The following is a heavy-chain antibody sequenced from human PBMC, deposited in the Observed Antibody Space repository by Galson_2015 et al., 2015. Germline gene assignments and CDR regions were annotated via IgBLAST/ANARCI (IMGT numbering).Heavy chain of an antibody. CDR2: TYWDDDK. CDR3: ARHITTVTTGSSWFDP. Sequence: PALVKPTQPLTLTCTFSGSSLSTSGVGVGWIRQPPGKALEWLILTYWDDDKRYSPSLKNRLTITKDTSKYQVVLTMTNMDPVDTATYYCARHITTVTTGSSWFDPWGQGTLVTVSS. J-gene: IGHJ5*02. CDR1: GSSLSTSGVG. V-gene: IGHV2-5*02. D-gene: IGHD4-17*01.